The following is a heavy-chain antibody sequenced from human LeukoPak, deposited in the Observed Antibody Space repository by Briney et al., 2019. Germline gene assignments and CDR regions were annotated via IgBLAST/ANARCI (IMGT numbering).Heavy chain of an antibody. D-gene: IGHD3-22*01. CDR2: ICDSGRTV. V-gene: IGHV3-48*04. CDR3: ARDRLGDYDHSGYYDK. CDR1: GFTFSSFA. J-gene: IGHJ4*02. Sequence: PGGSLRLSCVASGFTFSSFAMSWVRQAPGKGLEWVAYICDSGRTVYYADSVKGRFTISRDNAKNSVYLQMNNLRAEDTAVYYCARDRLGDYDHSGYYDKWGQGTLVTVSS.